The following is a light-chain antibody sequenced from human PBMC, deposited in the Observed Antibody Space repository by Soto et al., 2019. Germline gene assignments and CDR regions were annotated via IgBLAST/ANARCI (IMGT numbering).Light chain of an antibody. J-gene: IGKJ4*01. CDR3: QQYGTSPPLT. CDR1: QSVSSNY. CDR2: VAS. V-gene: IGKV3-20*01. Sequence: EIVLTQSPGTLSSSPGERATLSCRASQSVSSNYLAWYQQKPGQAPRLLIYVASSNAPGIPDRFSGSGSATDFTLTISRLEPEDFAVYYCQQYGTSPPLTFGGGTEVEIK.